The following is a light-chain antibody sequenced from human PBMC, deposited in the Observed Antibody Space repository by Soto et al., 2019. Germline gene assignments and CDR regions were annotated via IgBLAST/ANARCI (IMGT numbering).Light chain of an antibody. CDR2: GSS. CDR3: QQYGRYRPTRT. CDR1: QIVSNSY. J-gene: IGKJ5*01. Sequence: EIVLTQSPGTLSLSPGERATLSCRASQIVSNSYLAWYQQKPGQAPRLLIYGSSSRATGIPDRFSGSGSGTDFTHTTRTLEPEEFAVYSCQQYGRYRPTRTFGQGTRVEIK. V-gene: IGKV3-20*01.